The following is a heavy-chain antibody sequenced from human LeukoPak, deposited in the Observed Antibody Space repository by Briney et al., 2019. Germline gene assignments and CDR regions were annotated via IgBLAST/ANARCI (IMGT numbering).Heavy chain of an antibody. J-gene: IGHJ4*02. CDR1: GFTFSSYG. D-gene: IGHD7-27*01. V-gene: IGHV3-30*18. CDR2: ISYDGRNK. Sequence: GGSLRLSCAASGFTFSSYGMHWVRQAPGKGLEWLAVISYDGRNKYYADSMRGRFTISRDNSKNTLYLQMNSLSAEDTAVYYCAKLELTGDPVPPGFDYWGQGTLVTVSS. CDR3: AKLELTGDPVPPGFDY.